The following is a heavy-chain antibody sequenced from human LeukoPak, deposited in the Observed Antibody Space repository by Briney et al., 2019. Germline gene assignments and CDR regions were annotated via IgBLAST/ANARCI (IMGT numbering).Heavy chain of an antibody. V-gene: IGHV1-2*02. CDR3: ARDSRLGITGTSGAFDI. J-gene: IGHJ3*02. Sequence: ASVKVSCKASGYTFTGHYMHWVRQAPGQGLEWMGWINPNSGGTNYAQKFQGRVTMTRDTSISTAYMELSRLRSDDTAVYYCARDSRLGITGTSGAFDIWGQGTMLTVSS. CDR1: GYTFTGHY. CDR2: INPNSGGT. D-gene: IGHD1-20*01.